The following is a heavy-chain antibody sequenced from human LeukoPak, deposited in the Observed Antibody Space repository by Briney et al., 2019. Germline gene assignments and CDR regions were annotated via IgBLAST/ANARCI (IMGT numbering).Heavy chain of an antibody. Sequence: SVKVSCKASGFTFTSSAVQWVRQARGQRLEWIGWIVVGSGNTNYAQKFQERVTITRDMSTSTAYMELSSLRSEDTAVYYCAAGQSSYNWNFHWGQGTLVTVSS. J-gene: IGHJ4*02. V-gene: IGHV1-58*01. CDR3: AAGQSSYNWNFH. CDR2: IVVGSGNT. D-gene: IGHD1-7*01. CDR1: GFTFTSSA.